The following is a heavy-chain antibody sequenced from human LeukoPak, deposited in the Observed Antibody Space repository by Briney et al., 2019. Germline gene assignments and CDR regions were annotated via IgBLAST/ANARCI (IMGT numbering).Heavy chain of an antibody. CDR2: INTDTGNP. CDR1: GYTFSDYA. CDR3: ARVFGYSSGWYDDY. Sequence: ASVKVSCKASGYTFSDYAMNWVRQAPGQGLEWMGWINTDTGNPAYAQGFTGRFVFSLDTSVSTAYLQISSLKAEDTAVYYCARVFGYSSGWYDDYWGQGTLVTVSS. V-gene: IGHV7-4-1*02. D-gene: IGHD6-19*01. J-gene: IGHJ4*02.